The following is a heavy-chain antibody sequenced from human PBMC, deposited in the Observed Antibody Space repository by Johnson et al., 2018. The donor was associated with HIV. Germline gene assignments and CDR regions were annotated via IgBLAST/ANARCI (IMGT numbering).Heavy chain of an antibody. Sequence: VQLVESGGGLVQPGGSLRLSCGASGFSVSNNYMNWVRQAPGKGLEWVSVIYSGGSTYYADSVRGRFTISMDNSRNTLYLQMNSLRAEDTAMYYCARDGESQQLPLGDAFDVWGQGTMVTVSS. CDR3: ARDGESQQLPLGDAFDV. J-gene: IGHJ3*01. CDR2: IYSGGST. D-gene: IGHD6-13*01. CDR1: GFSVSNNY. V-gene: IGHV3-66*01.